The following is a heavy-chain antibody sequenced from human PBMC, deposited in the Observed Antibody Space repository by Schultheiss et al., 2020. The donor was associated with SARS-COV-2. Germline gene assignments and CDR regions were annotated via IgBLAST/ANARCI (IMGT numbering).Heavy chain of an antibody. CDR1: GGSISTGGYY. V-gene: IGHV4-61*08. CDR3: ARSLTAMGEFVP. Sequence: SETLSLTCTVSGGSISTGGYYWSWIRQHPGKGLEWIGYFYYSGSTNYNPSLKSRVTISVDTSKNQFSLKLSSVTAADTAVYYCARSLTAMGEFVPWGQGTLVTVSS. CDR2: FYYSGST. J-gene: IGHJ5*02. D-gene: IGHD5-18*01.